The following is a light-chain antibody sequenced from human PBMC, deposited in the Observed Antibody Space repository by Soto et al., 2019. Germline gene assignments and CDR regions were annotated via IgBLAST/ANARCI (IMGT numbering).Light chain of an antibody. CDR1: QSLSSNY. CDR3: HQYDNAPYT. CDR2: GAS. V-gene: IGKV3-20*01. Sequence: EIVLTQSPGTLSLSPGERVTLSCRASQSLSSNYLAWYQQRPGQSPRLLVYGASSRATGIPDRFSGSGFGTDFALTISRLEPKDSAVYYCHQYDNAPYTFGPGTRVGIK. J-gene: IGKJ3*01.